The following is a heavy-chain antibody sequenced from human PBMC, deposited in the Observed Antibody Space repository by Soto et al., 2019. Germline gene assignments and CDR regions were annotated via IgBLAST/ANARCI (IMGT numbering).Heavy chain of an antibody. D-gene: IGHD1-26*01. CDR3: AKHTPVGVYNWFEP. J-gene: IGHJ5*02. V-gene: IGHV3-23*01. CDR1: VFTFSSYA. CDR2: ISGSGGST. Sequence: PVGSLRLSCASSVFTFSSYAMSCVRHSPGKWLGWVSAISGSGGSTYYADSVKGRFTISRDNSKNTLYLQMNSLRAEDTAVYYCAKHTPVGVYNWFEPWGQGTLVSVSS.